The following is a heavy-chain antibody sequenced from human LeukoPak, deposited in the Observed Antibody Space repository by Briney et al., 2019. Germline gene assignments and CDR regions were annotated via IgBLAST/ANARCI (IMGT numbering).Heavy chain of an antibody. CDR1: GFTFSSSA. CDR3: ARDQEGFDY. V-gene: IGHV3-23*01. CDR2: ISGSGGSA. Sequence: GGSLRLSCAASGFTFSSSAMSWVRQAPGKGLEWVSAISGSGGSAYYADSVKGRFTISRDNSKNTLYLQMNSLRAEDTAVYYCARDQEGFDYWGQGTLVTVSS. J-gene: IGHJ4*02.